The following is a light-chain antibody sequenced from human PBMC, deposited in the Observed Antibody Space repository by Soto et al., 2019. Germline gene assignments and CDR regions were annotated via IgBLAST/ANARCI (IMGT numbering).Light chain of an antibody. V-gene: IGLV1-44*01. CDR2: TND. Sequence: QSVLTQPPSASGTPGQTITISCSGSTSNIGTNTVDWFQHLPGSAPKLLIYTNDQRPSGVPDRFSGSRSGTSASLAISGLQSEDEADYYCQAWDSSTAVFGTGTKVTVL. J-gene: IGLJ1*01. CDR1: TSNIGTNT. CDR3: QAWDSSTAV.